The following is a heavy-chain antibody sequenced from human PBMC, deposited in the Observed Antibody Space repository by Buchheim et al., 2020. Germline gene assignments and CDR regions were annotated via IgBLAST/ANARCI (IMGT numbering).Heavy chain of an antibody. CDR3: ARGRTNSGYSYGSHLYFDY. CDR1: GGSISSGGYS. CDR2: IYHSGST. D-gene: IGHD5-18*01. V-gene: IGHV4-30-2*01. J-gene: IGHJ4*02. Sequence: QLQLQESGSGLVKPSQTLSLTCAVSGGSISSGGYSWSWIRQPPGKGLEWIGYIYHSGSTYYNPSLKSRVPISVDRSKNQFSLKLSSVTAADTAVYYCARGRTNSGYSYGSHLYFDYWGQGTL.